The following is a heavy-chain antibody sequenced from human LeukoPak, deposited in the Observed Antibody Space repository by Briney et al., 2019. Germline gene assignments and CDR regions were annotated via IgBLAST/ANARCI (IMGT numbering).Heavy chain of an antibody. CDR1: GFTFSSYA. CDR3: AKVIYDFWSGYPELQD. Sequence: GGSLRLSCAASGFTFSSYAMSRVRQAPGKGLEWVSAISGSGGSTYYADSVKGRFTISRDNSKNTLYLQMNSLRAEDTAVYYCAKVIYDFWSGYPELQDWGQGTLVTVSS. V-gene: IGHV3-23*01. J-gene: IGHJ4*02. D-gene: IGHD3-3*01. CDR2: ISGSGGST.